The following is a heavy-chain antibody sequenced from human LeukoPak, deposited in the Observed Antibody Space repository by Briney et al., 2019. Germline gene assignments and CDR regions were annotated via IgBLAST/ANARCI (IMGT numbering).Heavy chain of an antibody. CDR3: TTLHYYGMVV. CDR1: GLTFSDYY. Sequence: GGSLRLSCAAPGLTFSDYYMSWIRQAPGKGLEWVSYISGSGSTIYYADSVKGRFTNSRDNAKNSLYLQMDSLSAEDTAVYYCTTLHYYGMVVWGPGTTVTVS. J-gene: IGHJ6*02. V-gene: IGHV3-11*01. CDR2: ISGSGSTI.